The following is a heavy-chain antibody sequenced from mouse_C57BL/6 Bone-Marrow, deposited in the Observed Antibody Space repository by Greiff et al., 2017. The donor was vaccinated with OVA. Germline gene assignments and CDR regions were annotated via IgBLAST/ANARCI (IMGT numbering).Heavy chain of an antibody. V-gene: IGHV5-6*01. CDR2: ISSGGSYT. J-gene: IGHJ2*01. CDR1: GFTFSSYG. CDR3: ASGGY. Sequence: EVMLVESGGDLVKPGGSLKLSCAASGFTFSSYGMSWVRQTPDKRLEWVATISSGGSYTYYPDSVKGRFTISRDNAQNTLYLQMSSLKSEDTAMYYCASGGYWGQGTTLTVSS.